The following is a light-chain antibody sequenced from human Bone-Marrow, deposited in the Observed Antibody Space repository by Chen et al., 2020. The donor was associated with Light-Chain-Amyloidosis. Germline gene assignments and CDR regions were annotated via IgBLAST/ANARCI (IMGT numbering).Light chain of an antibody. CDR2: DDS. CDR1: NIGSTS. Sequence: YLLTQPSSVSVAPGQTATIACGGNNIGSTSVHWYQQTPGQAPLLVVYDDSYRPSGIPERLSGSNSGNTATLTISRVEAGDEADYYCQVWDRSSDRPVFGGGTKLTVL. V-gene: IGLV3-21*02. J-gene: IGLJ3*02. CDR3: QVWDRSSDRPV.